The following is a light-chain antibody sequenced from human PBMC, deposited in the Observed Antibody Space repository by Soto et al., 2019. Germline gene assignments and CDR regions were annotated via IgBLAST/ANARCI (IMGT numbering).Light chain of an antibody. Sequence: QSALTQPASVSGSPGQSIAVSCSGTSSDFGAYIHVSWYQQHPGKAPKLMIYDVSNRPSGVSDRFSGSKSGNTASLTISGLQAEDEADYYCTSYTTSGTYVFGAGTKLTVL. CDR3: TSYTTSGTYV. J-gene: IGLJ1*01. V-gene: IGLV2-14*03. CDR1: SSDFGAYIH. CDR2: DVS.